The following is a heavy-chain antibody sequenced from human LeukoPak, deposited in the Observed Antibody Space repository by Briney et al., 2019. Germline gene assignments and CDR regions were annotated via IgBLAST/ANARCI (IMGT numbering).Heavy chain of an antibody. D-gene: IGHD3-10*01. J-gene: IGHJ5*02. CDR3: ARNLNGGLLWFGELLADENWFDP. Sequence: GASVKVSCKASGYTFTSYGISWVRQAPGQGLEWMGWISAYNGNTNYAQKLRGRVTMTTDTSTSTAYMELRSLRSDDTAVYYCARNLNGGLLWFGELLADENWFDPWGQGTLVTVSS. V-gene: IGHV1-18*01. CDR1: GYTFTSYG. CDR2: ISAYNGNT.